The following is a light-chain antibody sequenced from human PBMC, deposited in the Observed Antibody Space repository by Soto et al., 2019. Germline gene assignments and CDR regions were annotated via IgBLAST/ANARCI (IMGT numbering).Light chain of an antibody. V-gene: IGKV3-15*01. Sequence: EIVMTQSPATLSVSPWERATLSCLAIQCVSSNLAWYQQKPGQAPRLLIYGASTRATGIPARFSGSGSGTEFTLTISSLQSEDFAVYYCQQYNEWPLTFGGGTKVDIK. CDR1: QCVSSN. CDR2: GAS. J-gene: IGKJ4*01. CDR3: QQYNEWPLT.